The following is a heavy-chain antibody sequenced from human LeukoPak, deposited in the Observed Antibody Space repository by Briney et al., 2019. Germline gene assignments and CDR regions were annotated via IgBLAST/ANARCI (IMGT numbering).Heavy chain of an antibody. CDR2: IYSGGST. Sequence: PGGSLRLSCAASGFTVSSNYMSWVRQAPGKGLEWVSVIYSGGSTYYADSVKGRFTISRDNSKNTLYLQMNSLRAEDTAVYYCARANQLQLGDHEAYYYDSSGYYLLDYWGQGTLVTVSS. CDR1: GFTVSSNY. CDR3: ARANQLQLGDHEAYYYDSSGYYLLDY. D-gene: IGHD3-22*01. V-gene: IGHV3-53*01. J-gene: IGHJ4*02.